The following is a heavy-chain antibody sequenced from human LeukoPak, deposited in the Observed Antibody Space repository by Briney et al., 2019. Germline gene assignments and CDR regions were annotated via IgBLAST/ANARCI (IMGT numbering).Heavy chain of an antibody. V-gene: IGHV4-39*01. CDR3: ARQGYADFSSRPFDY. J-gene: IGHJ4*02. Sequence: SETLSLTCTLSGGSISSSGYYWGWIRQPPGKGLEWIGSIYYSGSNYYNPSLRSRVTISVDTSKNQFSLKLNSVTAADTAVYYCARQGYADFSSRPFDYWGQGTLVTVSS. CDR1: GGSISSSGYY. CDR2: IYYSGSN. D-gene: IGHD4-17*01.